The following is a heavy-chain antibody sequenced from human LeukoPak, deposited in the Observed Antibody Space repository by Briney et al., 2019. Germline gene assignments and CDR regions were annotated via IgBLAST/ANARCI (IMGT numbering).Heavy chain of an antibody. CDR3: ARGSCGGDCYYYYYGLDV. CDR1: GFTVSSYY. J-gene: IGHJ6*02. V-gene: IGHV3-66*01. CDR2: IYSAVST. Sequence: GGSLRLSCAASGFTVSSYYMSWVRQAPGKGLEWVSLIYSAVSTYYADSVKGRFTISRDNSKNTLYLQMNSLRAEDTAVYYCARGSCGGDCYYYYYGLDVWGQGTTVTVSS. D-gene: IGHD2-21*02.